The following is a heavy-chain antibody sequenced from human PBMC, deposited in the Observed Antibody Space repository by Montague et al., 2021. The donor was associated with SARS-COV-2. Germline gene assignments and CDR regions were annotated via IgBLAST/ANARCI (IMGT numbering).Heavy chain of an antibody. D-gene: IGHD1-26*01. CDR2: FYHSGSI. Sequence: TLSLTCSVPGGSIRSGGYSWSWIRQPPEKGLEWIGYFYHSGSIYYNPSLKSRVTISVDRSKNHFSLKLTSVTAADTAVYYCARGWGGTYSDDAFDIWGQGTMVTVSS. J-gene: IGHJ3*02. CDR1: GGSIRSGGYS. CDR3: ARGWGGTYSDDAFDI. V-gene: IGHV4-30-2*01.